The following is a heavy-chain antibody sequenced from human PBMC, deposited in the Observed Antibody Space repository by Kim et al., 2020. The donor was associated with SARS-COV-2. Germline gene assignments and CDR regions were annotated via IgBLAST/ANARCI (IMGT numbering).Heavy chain of an antibody. CDR1: GFTFDDYA. CDR3: AKAKYGTGSYFSAVLDY. CDR2: ISWNSGSI. J-gene: IGHJ4*02. V-gene: IGHV3-9*01. D-gene: IGHD3-10*01. Sequence: GGSLRLSCAASGFTFDDYAMHWVRQAPGKGLEWVSGISWNSGSIGYADSVKGRFTISRDNAKNSLYLQMNSLRAEDTALYYCAKAKYGTGSYFSAVLDYWGQGTLVTVSS.